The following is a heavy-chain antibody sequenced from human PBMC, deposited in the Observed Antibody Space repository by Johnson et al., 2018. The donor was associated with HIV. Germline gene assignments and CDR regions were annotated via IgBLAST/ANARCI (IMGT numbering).Heavy chain of an antibody. V-gene: IGHV3-74*01. CDR3: ARDQLGSKIEFSFYAFDM. J-gene: IGHJ3*02. CDR1: GFSFSSYA. Sequence: VQLVESGGGLVQPGGSLRLSCAASGFSFSSYAMSWVRQAPGKGLQWVSSINSGGGDTRYADSVKGRFTISRDNAKNTLYQNMNSLRVEDTAVYYCARDQLGSKIEFSFYAFDMWGQGTLVTVSS. CDR2: INSGGGDT. D-gene: IGHD2-15*01.